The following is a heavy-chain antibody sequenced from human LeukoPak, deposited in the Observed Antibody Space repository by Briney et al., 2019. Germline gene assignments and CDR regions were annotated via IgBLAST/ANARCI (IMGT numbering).Heavy chain of an antibody. J-gene: IGHJ3*02. CDR1: GFTFSIYA. CDR3: AKEALTMTTMSDAFDI. Sequence: PGGSLRLSCAASGFTFSIYAMSWVRQAPGKGLEWVSAISGSGGSIYYADSVKGRFTISRDNSKNTLYLQMNSLRAEDTAVYYCAKEALTMTTMSDAFDIWGQGTMVTVSS. D-gene: IGHD3-22*01. CDR2: ISGSGGSI. V-gene: IGHV3-23*01.